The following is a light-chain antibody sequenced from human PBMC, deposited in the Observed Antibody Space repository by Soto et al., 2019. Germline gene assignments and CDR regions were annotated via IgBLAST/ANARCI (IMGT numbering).Light chain of an antibody. CDR1: SGHSSYA. CDR2: LNSDGSH. CDR3: QTWGTGILV. Sequence: QRVLTQSPSASASLGASVKLTCTLSSGHSSYAIAWHQQQPEKGPRYLMKLNSDGSHSKGDAIPDRFSGSSSGAERYLTISSLQSEDEADNYCQTWGTGILVFGGGTKLTV. J-gene: IGLJ2*01. V-gene: IGLV4-69*01.